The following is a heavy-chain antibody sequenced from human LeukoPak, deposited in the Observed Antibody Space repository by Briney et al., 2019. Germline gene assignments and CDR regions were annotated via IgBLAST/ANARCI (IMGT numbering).Heavy chain of an antibody. V-gene: IGHV3-48*01. CDR1: GFTFSSYA. J-gene: IGHJ4*02. CDR2: ISSSSTSI. D-gene: IGHD3-10*01. CDR3: AKVGVLAGSKYFDY. Sequence: PGGSLRLSCAASGFTFSSYAMHWVRQAPGKGLEWVSYISSSSTSIYYADSLKGRFTISRDNAKDSLYLQMNSLRAEDTAVYYCAKVGVLAGSKYFDYWGQGTLVTVSS.